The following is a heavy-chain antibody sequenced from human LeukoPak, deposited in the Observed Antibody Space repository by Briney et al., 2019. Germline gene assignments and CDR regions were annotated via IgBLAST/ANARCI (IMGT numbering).Heavy chain of an antibody. CDR2: ISYDGSNK. Sequence: QPGGSLRLSCAASGFTFSSYAMHWVRQAPGKGLEWVAVISYDGSNKYYADSVKGRFTISRDNSKNTLYLQMNSLRAEDTAVYYCARGGIAVAGLFDYWGQGTLVTVSS. CDR1: GFTFSSYA. V-gene: IGHV3-30*04. D-gene: IGHD6-19*01. CDR3: ARGGIAVAGLFDY. J-gene: IGHJ4*02.